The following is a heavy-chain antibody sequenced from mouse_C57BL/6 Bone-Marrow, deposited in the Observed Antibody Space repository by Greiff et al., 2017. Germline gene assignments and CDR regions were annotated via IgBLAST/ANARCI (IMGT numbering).Heavy chain of an antibody. CDR3: ARSYYGSSYN. V-gene: IGHV1-64*01. CDR1: GYTFTSYW. J-gene: IGHJ2*01. CDR2: IHPNSGST. D-gene: IGHD1-1*01. Sequence: VQLQQSGAELVKPGASVKLSCKASGYTFTSYWMHWVKQRPGQGLEWIGMIHPNSGSTNYNEKFKSKATLTVDKSSSTAYMQLSSLTSEDSAVYYCARSYYGSSYNWGQGTTLTVSS.